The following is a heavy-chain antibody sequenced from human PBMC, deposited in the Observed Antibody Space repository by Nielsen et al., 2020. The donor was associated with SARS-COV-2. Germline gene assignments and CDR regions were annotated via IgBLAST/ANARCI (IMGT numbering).Heavy chain of an antibody. Sequence: GESLKISCAASGFTFSSYAMSWVRQAPGKGLEWVSAISGSGGSTYYADSVKGRFTISRDNSKNTLYLQMNSLRAEDTAVYYCATPNSTVSYLWGQGTLVTVSS. CDR1: GFTFSSYA. CDR3: ATPNSTVSYL. V-gene: IGHV3-23*01. D-gene: IGHD4-17*01. J-gene: IGHJ5*02. CDR2: ISGSGGST.